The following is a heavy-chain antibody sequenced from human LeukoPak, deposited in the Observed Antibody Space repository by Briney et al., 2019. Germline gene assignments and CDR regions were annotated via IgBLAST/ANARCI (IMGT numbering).Heavy chain of an antibody. CDR2: ISSSSSYI. CDR1: GFSFSTYT. Sequence: AGGSLRLSCAASGFSFSTYTMNWVRQAPGKGLEWVSSISSSSSYIYYADSVKGRFTISRDNAKNSLYLQMNSLRAEDTAVYYCANEKWLGGYYFDYWGQGTLVTVSS. V-gene: IGHV3-21*01. D-gene: IGHD6-19*01. CDR3: ANEKWLGGYYFDY. J-gene: IGHJ4*02.